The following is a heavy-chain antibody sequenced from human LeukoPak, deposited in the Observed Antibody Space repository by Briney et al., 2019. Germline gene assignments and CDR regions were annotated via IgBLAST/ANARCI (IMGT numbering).Heavy chain of an antibody. Sequence: GSVGKLSSYGRKWVRQTNGQGLEWKGGIIPIFGTANYAQKFQGRVTITADKSTSTAYMELSSLRSEDTAVYYCARNLYSSGYHPLAHWGQGTLVTVSS. CDR3: ARNLYSSGYHPLAH. CDR1: VGKLSSYG. CDR2: IIPIFGTA. V-gene: IGHV1-69*06. J-gene: IGHJ5*02. D-gene: IGHD3-22*01.